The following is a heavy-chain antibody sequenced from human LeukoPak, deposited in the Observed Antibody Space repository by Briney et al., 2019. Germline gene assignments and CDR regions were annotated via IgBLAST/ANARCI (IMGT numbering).Heavy chain of an antibody. D-gene: IGHD3-10*01. CDR3: ARSSSSGSYFVNYGMDV. CDR1: GYTFTSYG. J-gene: IGHJ6*02. Sequence: ASVKVSCKASGYTFTSYGISWVRQAPGQGLEWMGWISAYNGNTNYAQKLQGRVTMTTDTSTSTAYMELSSLRSEDTAVYYCARSSSSGSYFVNYGMDVWGQGTTVTVSS. V-gene: IGHV1-18*01. CDR2: ISAYNGNT.